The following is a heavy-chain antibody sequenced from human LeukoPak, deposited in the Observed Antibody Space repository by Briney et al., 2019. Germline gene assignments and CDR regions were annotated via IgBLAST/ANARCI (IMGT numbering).Heavy chain of an antibody. J-gene: IGHJ3*02. CDR1: GGSISSGSYY. V-gene: IGHV4-61*02. CDR2: IYTSGST. Sequence: SQTLSLTCTVSGGSISSGSYYWSWIRQPAGKGLEWIGRIYTSGSTNYNPSLKSRVTISVDTSKNQFSLKLSSVTAADTAVYYCARGRFGDPEFDIWGQGTMVTVSS. CDR3: ARGRFGDPEFDI. D-gene: IGHD3-10*01.